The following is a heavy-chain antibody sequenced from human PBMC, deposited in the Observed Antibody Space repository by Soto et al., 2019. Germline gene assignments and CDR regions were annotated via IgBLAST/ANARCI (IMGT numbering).Heavy chain of an antibody. CDR1: GYNLRDYG. V-gene: IGHV1-18*01. CDR3: GREGQQLAQEQYFQFNGVDV. CDR2: ISGDNVNR. J-gene: IGHJ6*02. D-gene: IGHD6-13*01. Sequence: QVQLVQSGVEVKTPGASVKVSCTAHGYNLRDYGVSWLRQAPGQGFEWMGWISGDNVNRRSSQRFQDRLTLTTDTYTKTAFLEVRSLRSDDTAVYYCGREGQQLAQEQYFQFNGVDVWGQGTSVTVSS.